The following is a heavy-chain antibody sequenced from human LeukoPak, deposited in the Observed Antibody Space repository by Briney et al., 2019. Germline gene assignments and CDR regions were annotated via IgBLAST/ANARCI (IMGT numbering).Heavy chain of an antibody. CDR1: GGSLSSYY. CDR2: IYYSGST. V-gene: IGHV4-59*01. CDR3: ARAREGVQLWSPYYFYYYMDV. J-gene: IGHJ6*03. Sequence: SETLSLTCTVSGGSLSSYYWSWIRPPPGKGLEWIGYIYYSGSTNYNPSLKSRVTISVDTSKNQFSLKLSSVTAADTAVYYCARAREGVQLWSPYYFYYYMDVWGKGTTVTVSS. D-gene: IGHD5-18*01.